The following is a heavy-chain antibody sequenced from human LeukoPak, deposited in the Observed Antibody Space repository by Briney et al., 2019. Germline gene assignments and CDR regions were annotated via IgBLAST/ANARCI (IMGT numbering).Heavy chain of an antibody. J-gene: IGHJ6*03. Sequence: GGSLRLSCAASGFTFSNAWMSWVRQAPGTGLEWVGRIKSKTGGGTTDYAAPVKGRFSISRDDSENTLYLQMNSLKTEDTAVYYFTTDIGRHNYFYYYMDVWGKGTTVTVSS. CDR3: TTDIGRHNYFYYYMDV. D-gene: IGHD3-10*01. CDR1: GFTFSNAW. CDR2: IKSKTGGGTT. V-gene: IGHV3-15*01.